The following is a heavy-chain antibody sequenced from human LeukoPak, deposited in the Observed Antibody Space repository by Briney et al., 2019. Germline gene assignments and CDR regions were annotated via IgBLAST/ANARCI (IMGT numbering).Heavy chain of an antibody. V-gene: IGHV4-59*01. CDR2: IYYSGST. Sequence: PSETLSLTCTVSGGSISSYYWSWIRQPPGKGLEWIGYIYYSGSTNYNPSLESRVTISVDTSKNQFSLKLSSVTAADTAVYYCARAPHSSSWYGPHYFDYWGQGTLVTVSS. J-gene: IGHJ4*02. D-gene: IGHD6-13*01. CDR3: ARAPHSSSWYGPHYFDY. CDR1: GGSISSYY.